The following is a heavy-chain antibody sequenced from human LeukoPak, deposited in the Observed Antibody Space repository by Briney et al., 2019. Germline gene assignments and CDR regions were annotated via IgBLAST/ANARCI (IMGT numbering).Heavy chain of an antibody. D-gene: IGHD3-10*01. V-gene: IGHV4-59*01. CDR3: ARYYYGSGSQEFDY. CDR2: IYYSGST. Sequence: SETLSLTCTVSGGSISSYYWSWIRQPPGKGLEWIGYIYYSGSTNYNPSRKSRVTISVDTSKNQFSLKLSSVTAADTAVYYCARYYYGSGSQEFDYWGQGTLVTVSS. CDR1: GGSISSYY. J-gene: IGHJ4*02.